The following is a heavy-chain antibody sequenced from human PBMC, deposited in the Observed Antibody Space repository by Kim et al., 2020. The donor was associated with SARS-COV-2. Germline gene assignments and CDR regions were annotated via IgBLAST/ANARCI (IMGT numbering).Heavy chain of an antibody. J-gene: IGHJ6*02. V-gene: IGHV4-4*07. D-gene: IGHD6-19*01. CDR3: ARDLAVAGTDYYYYGMDV. Sequence: SETLSLTCTVSGGSISSYYWSWIRQPAGKGLEWIGRIYTSGSTNYNPSLKSRVSISVDTSKNQFSLKLSSVTAADTAVYYCARDLAVAGTDYYYYGMDVWGQGTTVTVSS. CDR2: IYTSGST. CDR1: GGSISSYY.